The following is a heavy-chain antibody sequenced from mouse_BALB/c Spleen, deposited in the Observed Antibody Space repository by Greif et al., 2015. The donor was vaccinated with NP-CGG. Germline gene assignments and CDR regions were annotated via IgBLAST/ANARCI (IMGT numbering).Heavy chain of an antibody. V-gene: IGHV14-3*02. Sequence: VHVKQSGAELVKPGASVKLSCTASGFNIKDTYMHWVKQRPEQGLEWIGRIDPANGNTKYDPKFQGKATITADTSSNTAYLQLSSLTSEDTAVYYCASHLTTVVAYYYAMDYWCQGTSVTVSS. J-gene: IGHJ4*01. CDR1: GFNIKDTY. D-gene: IGHD1-1*01. CDR2: IDPANGNT. CDR3: ASHLTTVVAYYYAMDY.